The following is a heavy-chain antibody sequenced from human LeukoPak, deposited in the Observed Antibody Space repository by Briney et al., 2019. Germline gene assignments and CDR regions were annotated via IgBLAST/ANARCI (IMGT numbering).Heavy chain of an antibody. Sequence: GGSLRLSCAASGYTFSSYSMNWVRQAPGKGLEWVSSISSSSSYIYYADSVKGRFTISRDNAKNSLYLQMNSLRAEDTAVYYCARARSSWYTYYYYMDVWGKGTTVTISS. D-gene: IGHD6-13*01. CDR3: ARARSSWYTYYYYMDV. J-gene: IGHJ6*03. CDR1: GYTFSSYS. V-gene: IGHV3-21*01. CDR2: ISSSSSYI.